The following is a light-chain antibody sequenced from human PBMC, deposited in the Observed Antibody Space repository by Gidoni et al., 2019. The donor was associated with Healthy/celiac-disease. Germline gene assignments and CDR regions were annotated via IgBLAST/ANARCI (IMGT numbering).Light chain of an antibody. J-gene: IGLJ1*01. CDR2: EVS. CDR1: SSDVGSYNL. CDR3: CSYAGSKV. V-gene: IGLV2-23*02. Sequence: QSALTQPASVSGSPGQSITISCTGTSSDVGSYNLVSWYQQHPGKAPNLMLYEVSKRPSGVSNRFSGSKSGNTASLTISGLQAEDEADYYCCSYAGSKVFGTGTKVTVL.